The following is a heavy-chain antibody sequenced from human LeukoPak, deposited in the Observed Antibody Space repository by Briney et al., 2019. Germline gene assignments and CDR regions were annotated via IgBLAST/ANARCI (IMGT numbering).Heavy chain of an antibody. D-gene: IGHD2-2*01. CDR2: IIPIFGTA. Sequence: ASVKVSCKASGGTFSSYAISWVRQAPGQGLEWMGGIIPIFGTANYAQKFQGRVTITADESTSTAYMELSGLRSEDTAVYYCARGYCSSTSCYAGHFDYWGQGTLVTVSS. J-gene: IGHJ4*02. CDR3: ARGYCSSTSCYAGHFDY. CDR1: GGTFSSYA. V-gene: IGHV1-69*13.